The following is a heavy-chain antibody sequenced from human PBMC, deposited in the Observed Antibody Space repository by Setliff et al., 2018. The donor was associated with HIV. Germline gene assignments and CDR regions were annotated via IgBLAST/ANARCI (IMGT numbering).Heavy chain of an antibody. CDR2: IYYRGST. CDR3: ARGRYRSRWYASDHYYIDV. V-gene: IGHV4-39*01. Sequence: SETLSLTCTVSVGSISSSSYYWGWIRQPPGKGLQWIGSIYYRGSTYYNPSLKSRVTISVDTSKNQFSLKLRSVTAADTALYYCARGRYRSRWYASDHYYIDVWGKGTTVTVSS. D-gene: IGHD6-13*01. CDR1: VGSISSSSYY. J-gene: IGHJ6*03.